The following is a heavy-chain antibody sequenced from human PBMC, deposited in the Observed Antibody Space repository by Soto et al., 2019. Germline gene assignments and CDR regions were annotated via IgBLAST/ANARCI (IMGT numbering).Heavy chain of an antibody. J-gene: IGHJ4*02. CDR1: GFSVTNNY. V-gene: IGHV3-66*01. D-gene: IGHD2-2*01. CDR2: IDIGGNT. CDR3: ARGRGSTGYLGREHYFDY. Sequence: EVQVVESGGGLVQPGGSLRLSCAASGFSVTNNYMNWVRQAPGKGLEWVSIIDIGGNTYYADSVKDRFTISRDNSRNTLYLQMASLRAEDTAVYYCARGRGSTGYLGREHYFDYWGQGTLVTVSP.